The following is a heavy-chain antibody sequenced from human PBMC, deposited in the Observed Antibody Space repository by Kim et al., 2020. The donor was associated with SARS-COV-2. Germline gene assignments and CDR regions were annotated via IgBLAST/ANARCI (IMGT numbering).Heavy chain of an antibody. CDR3: ATDPTTMVRGIGSDY. V-gene: IGHV1-24*01. D-gene: IGHD3-10*01. J-gene: IGHJ4*02. Sequence: QKFQGRVTMTEDTSTDTAYMELSSLRSEDTAVYYCATDPTTMVRGIGSDYWGQGTLVTVSS.